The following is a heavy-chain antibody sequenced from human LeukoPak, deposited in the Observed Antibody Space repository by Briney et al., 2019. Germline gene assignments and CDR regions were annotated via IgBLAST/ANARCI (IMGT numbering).Heavy chain of an antibody. CDR3: ATGWVITDF. CDR2: IRGRSDGETA. V-gene: IGHV3-15*01. D-gene: IGHD3-16*01. Sequence: KAGGSLRLSCAASGFFFKAAYMNWVRQAPGKGLEWVGRIRGRSDGETADYGAPVKGRFTISRDDSKNTVYLQMNSLKTEDTAVYYCATGWVITDFWGQGTLVTVSS. J-gene: IGHJ4*02. CDR1: GFFFKAAY.